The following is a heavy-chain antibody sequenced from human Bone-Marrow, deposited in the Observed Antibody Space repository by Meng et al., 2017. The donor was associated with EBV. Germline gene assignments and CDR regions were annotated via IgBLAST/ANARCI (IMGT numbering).Heavy chain of an antibody. J-gene: IGHJ5*02. Sequence: VQQVRTGVELKSRGAAVHDSWKASGQHFTGYARNWVRQAPGKRLEWMGWINVNTGNPTYAQGFTGRFVFSLDTSVSTAYLQIRSLKAEDTAVYYCARARVLLWEGWFDPWGQGTLVTVSS. CDR3: ARARVLLWEGWFDP. CDR2: INVNTGNP. CDR1: GQHFTGYA. D-gene: IGHD2-15*01. V-gene: IGHV7-4-1*01.